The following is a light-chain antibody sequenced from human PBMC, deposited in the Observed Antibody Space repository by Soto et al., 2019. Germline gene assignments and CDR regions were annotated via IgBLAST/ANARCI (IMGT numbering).Light chain of an antibody. Sequence: QAVVTQEPSLTVSPGGTVTLTCGSSTGAVTSSHYPYWLQQKPGQAPRTLIYDTDNKHSWTPARFSGSLLVDKAALTLSGAQPEDEADYYCLLSYHGARYVLFGGGTKLTVL. CDR3: LLSYHGARYVL. CDR1: TGAVTSSHY. J-gene: IGLJ2*01. CDR2: DTD. V-gene: IGLV7-46*01.